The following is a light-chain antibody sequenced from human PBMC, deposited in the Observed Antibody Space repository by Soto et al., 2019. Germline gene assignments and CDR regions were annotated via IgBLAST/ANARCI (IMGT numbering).Light chain of an antibody. Sequence: QSALTQPASVSGSPGQSITVSCTGTKNNLGSYDLVSWYQKYPDKAPTLLIYEATKRPSGISDRFSGSKSGFTASLTISGLRAEDEADYYCSSYTSSSPYVFGTGTKLTVL. CDR1: KNNLGSYDL. CDR3: SSYTSSSPYV. J-gene: IGLJ1*01. V-gene: IGLV2-14*02. CDR2: EAT.